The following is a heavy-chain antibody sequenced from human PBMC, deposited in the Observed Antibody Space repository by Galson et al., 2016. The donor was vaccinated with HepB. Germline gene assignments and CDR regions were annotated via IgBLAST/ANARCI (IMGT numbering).Heavy chain of an antibody. CDR2: ISWTSHMT. Sequence: SLRLSCAGLGFSFEDYVMHWVRQAPGKGLEWVSGISWTSHMTGYADSVQGRFTITRDNAKNSPYLQMNSLRVEDTGLYYYAKARAGDYTGYLAETDSWGQGALVTVSS. CDR1: GFSFEDYV. J-gene: IGHJ5*01. CDR3: AKARAGDYTGYLAETDS. D-gene: IGHD5-12*01. V-gene: IGHV3-9*01.